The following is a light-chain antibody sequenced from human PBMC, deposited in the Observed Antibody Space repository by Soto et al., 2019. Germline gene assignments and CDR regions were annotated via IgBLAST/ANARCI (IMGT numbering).Light chain of an antibody. V-gene: IGKV3-20*01. CDR2: GAS. Sequence: EIVLAQSPGTLSLSPGERATLSCRASQSVRSNFLAWYQQKPGQAPRLLIYGASNRATGIPDRFSGSGSGTEFTLTISSLQPDDFATYYCQQYNSYSTFGQGTKVDIK. CDR3: QQYNSYST. J-gene: IGKJ1*01. CDR1: QSVRSNF.